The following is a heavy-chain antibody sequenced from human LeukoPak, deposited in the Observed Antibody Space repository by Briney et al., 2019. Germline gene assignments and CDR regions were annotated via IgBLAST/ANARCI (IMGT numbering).Heavy chain of an antibody. CDR2: ISSSGSTI. CDR1: GFTFSDYY. CDR3: ARSPGYCSSTSCYGNWFDP. D-gene: IGHD2-2*01. J-gene: IGHJ5*02. V-gene: IGHV3-11*04. Sequence: GGSLRLSCAASGFTFSDYYTSWIRQAPGKGLEWVSYISSSGSTIYYADSVKGRFTISRDNAKNSLYLQMNSLRAEDTAVYYCARSPGYCSSTSCYGNWFDPWGQGTLVTVSS.